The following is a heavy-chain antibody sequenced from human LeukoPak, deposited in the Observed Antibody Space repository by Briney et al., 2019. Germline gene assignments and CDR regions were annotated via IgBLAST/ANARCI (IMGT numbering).Heavy chain of an antibody. CDR3: TKGRTIMVRFLIDY. CDR1: GFTFSGYA. V-gene: IGHV3-23*01. J-gene: IGHJ4*02. D-gene: IGHD5-24*01. CDR2: IGASGGSP. Sequence: GGSLTLSCAASGFTFSGYAMSWVRQAPGKGLEWVSAIGASGGSPYYADSVKGRFIISRDNSKNTLYLQMNSLRAEDTAVYYCTKGRTIMVRFLIDYWGQGTLVTVSS.